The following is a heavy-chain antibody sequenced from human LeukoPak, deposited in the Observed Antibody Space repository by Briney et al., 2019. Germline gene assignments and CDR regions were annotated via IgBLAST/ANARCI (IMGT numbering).Heavy chain of an antibody. CDR3: AKAGYSGSYMHFDY. V-gene: IGHV3-9*01. Sequence: GGSLRLSCAASGFTFDDYAMHWVRQAPGEGLEWVSGISWNSGSIGYADSVKGRFTISRDNAKNSLYLQMNSLRAEDTALYYCAKAGYSGSYMHFDYWGQGTLGTVSS. D-gene: IGHD1-26*01. J-gene: IGHJ4*02. CDR1: GFTFDDYA. CDR2: ISWNSGSI.